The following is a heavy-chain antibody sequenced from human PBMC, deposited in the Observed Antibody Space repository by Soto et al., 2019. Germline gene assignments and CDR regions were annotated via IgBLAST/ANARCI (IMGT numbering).Heavy chain of an antibody. D-gene: IGHD2-15*01. CDR1: GYTFTRYN. J-gene: IGHJ4*01. V-gene: IGHV1-46*01. Sequence: GASVKVSCKASGYTFTRYNVHWVRQAPGQGLEWMAIINPSGGTTYYVQKFEGRVTLTTDTSTSTVYMELSSLRSDDTAVYYCARVRGGGSEYFFNYWSHGTLVTVSS. CDR3: ARVRGGGSEYFFNY. CDR2: INPSGGTT.